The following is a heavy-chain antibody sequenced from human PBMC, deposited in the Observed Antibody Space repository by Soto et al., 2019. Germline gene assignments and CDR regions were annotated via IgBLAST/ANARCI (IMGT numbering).Heavy chain of an antibody. D-gene: IGHD4-17*01. V-gene: IGHV3-15*05. Sequence: GGSLRLSCTASGMTFINAWMNWVRQAPGKGPEWVGRIKNKLDGGTTDYAAPVKGRFNISRDDSKNTLYLQMNSLRTEDTAVYYCTTDPGDYEDFWGQGTLVTVSS. CDR2: IKNKLDGGTT. CDR1: GMTFINAW. J-gene: IGHJ4*02. CDR3: TTDPGDYEDF.